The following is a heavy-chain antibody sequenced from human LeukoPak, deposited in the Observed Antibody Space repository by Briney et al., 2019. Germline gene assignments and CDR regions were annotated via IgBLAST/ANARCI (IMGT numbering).Heavy chain of an antibody. D-gene: IGHD4-23*01. CDR2: IYYSGST. J-gene: IGHJ4*02. CDR1: GGSISSYY. V-gene: IGHV4-59*01. CDR3: ARDGSYGGDYFDY. Sequence: SETLSLTCTVSGGSISSYYWSWIRQPPGKRLEWIGYIYYSGSTNYNPSLKSRVTISVDTSKNQFSLKLSSVTAADTAVYYCARDGSYGGDYFDYWGQGTLVTVSS.